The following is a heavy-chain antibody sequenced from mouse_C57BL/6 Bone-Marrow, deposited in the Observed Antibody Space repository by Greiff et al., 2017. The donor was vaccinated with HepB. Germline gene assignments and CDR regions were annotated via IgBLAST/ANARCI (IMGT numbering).Heavy chain of an antibody. CDR1: GYTFTSYW. J-gene: IGHJ1*03. CDR3: ATYYSNYLWYFDV. CDR2: IHPNSGST. D-gene: IGHD2-5*01. Sequence: VQLQQPGAELVKPGASVKLSCKASGYTFTSYWMHWVKQRPGQGLEWIGMIHPNSGSTNYNEKFKSKATLTVDKSSSTAYMQLSSLTSEDSAVYYCATYYSNYLWYFDVWGTGTTVTVSS. V-gene: IGHV1-64*01.